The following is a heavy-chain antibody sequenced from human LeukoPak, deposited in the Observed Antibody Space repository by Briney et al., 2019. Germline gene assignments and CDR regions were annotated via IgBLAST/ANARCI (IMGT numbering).Heavy chain of an antibody. J-gene: IGHJ4*02. CDR1: GGSISSYY. D-gene: IGHD3-9*01. CDR2: IYTSGST. CDR3: ARSSLGYDILTGPLDY. V-gene: IGHV4-4*07. Sequence: SETLSLTCTVSGGSISSYYWSWIRQPAGKGLEWIGRIYTSGSTNYNPSLKSRVTMSVDTSENQFSLKLSSVTAADTAVYYCARSSLGYDILTGPLDYWGQGTLVTVSS.